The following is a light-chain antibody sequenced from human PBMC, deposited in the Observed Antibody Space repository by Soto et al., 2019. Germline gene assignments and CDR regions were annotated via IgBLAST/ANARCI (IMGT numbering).Light chain of an antibody. CDR2: GAS. Sequence: EIVWTQSPGTLSLSPGEIATLSCRASQSVSSSYLAWYKQKPGQAPRLVIYGASSRATGIPDRFSGSGSGTDFTLTISRLEPEDFAVYYCQQYGSSPRTFGQGTKVEIK. J-gene: IGKJ1*01. CDR3: QQYGSSPRT. V-gene: IGKV3-20*01. CDR1: QSVSSSY.